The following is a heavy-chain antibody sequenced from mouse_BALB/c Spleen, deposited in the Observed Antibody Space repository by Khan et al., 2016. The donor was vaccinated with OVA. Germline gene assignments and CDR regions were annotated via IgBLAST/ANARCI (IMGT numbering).Heavy chain of an antibody. V-gene: IGHV1-77*01. CDR3: ARSGYGSLVY. D-gene: IGHD1-1*01. J-gene: IGHJ2*01. CDR1: GYTFTDYV. Sequence: QVQLQQSGPELVKPGSSMKMSCRASGYTFTDYVLNWVKQRAGQGLEWIGQLFPGSGDTYYNEKFKVKATLTVDKSSNTVYMQLSSLTSGDSAAYFCARSGYGSLVYWGQGTTLTVSS. CDR2: LFPGSGDT.